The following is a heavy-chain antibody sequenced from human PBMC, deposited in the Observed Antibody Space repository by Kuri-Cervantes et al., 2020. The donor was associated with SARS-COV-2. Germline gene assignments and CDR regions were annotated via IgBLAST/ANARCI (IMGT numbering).Heavy chain of an antibody. Sequence: GESLKISCAASGFTFSSYAMSWVRQAPGKGLEWVSAISGSGGSTYYADSVKGRFTISRHNSKNTLYLQMNSLRAEDTAVYYCARGTSSSWYNWFDPWGQGTLVTVSS. J-gene: IGHJ5*02. CDR3: ARGTSSSWYNWFDP. D-gene: IGHD6-13*01. CDR2: ISGSGGST. V-gene: IGHV3-23*01. CDR1: GFTFSSYA.